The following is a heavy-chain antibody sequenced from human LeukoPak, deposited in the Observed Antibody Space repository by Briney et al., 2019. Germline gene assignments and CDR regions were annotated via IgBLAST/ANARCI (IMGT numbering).Heavy chain of an antibody. V-gene: IGHV1-69*05. CDR3: ALAAIGYYYYMDV. J-gene: IGHJ6*03. D-gene: IGHD2-2*02. Sequence: SVKVSCKASGGTFSSYAISWVRQAPGQGLEWVGGIIPIFGAANYAQKFQGRVTITTDESTSTAYMELSSLRSEDTAVYYCALAAIGYYYYMDVWGKGTTVTVSS. CDR2: IIPIFGAA. CDR1: GGTFSSYA.